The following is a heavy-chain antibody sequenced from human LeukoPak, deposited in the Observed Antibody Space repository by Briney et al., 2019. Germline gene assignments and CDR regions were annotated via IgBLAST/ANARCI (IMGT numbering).Heavy chain of an antibody. CDR3: ARFYYDILTGYYYFDY. CDR1: GYTFTGYY. J-gene: IGHJ4*02. Sequence: ASVKVSCKASGYTFTGYYMHWVRQAPGQGLEWMGWINPNSGGTNYAQKFQGRVTVTRDTSISTAYMELSRLRSDDTAVYYCARFYYDILTGYYYFDYWGQGTLVTVSS. CDR2: INPNSGGT. D-gene: IGHD3-9*01. V-gene: IGHV1-2*02.